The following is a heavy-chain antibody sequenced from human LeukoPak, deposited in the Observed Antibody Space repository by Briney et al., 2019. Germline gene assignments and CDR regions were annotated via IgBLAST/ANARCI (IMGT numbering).Heavy chain of an antibody. Sequence: GGSLRLSCAASGFTFSSYWMSWVRQAPGKGLEWVANIKQDESEKFYVDSVKGRFTISRDNAKNSLYLQMNSLRAEDTAVYYCARVIRSYYDSSGYAGDYWGQGTLVTVSS. D-gene: IGHD3-22*01. J-gene: IGHJ4*02. V-gene: IGHV3-7*01. CDR3: ARVIRSYYDSSGYAGDY. CDR2: IKQDESEK. CDR1: GFTFSSYW.